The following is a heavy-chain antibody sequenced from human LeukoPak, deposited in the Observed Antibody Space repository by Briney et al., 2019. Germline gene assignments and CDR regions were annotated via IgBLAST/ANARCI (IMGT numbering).Heavy chain of an antibody. CDR2: ISAYNGNT. CDR1: GYTFTSYG. J-gene: IGHJ6*03. Sequence: EASVKVSCKASGYTFTSYGISWVRQAPGQGLEWMGWISAYNGNTNYAQKLQGRVTMTTDTSTSTAYMELRSLRSDDTAVYYCARVETYSNCPGGYYYYMDVWGKGTTVTVSS. CDR3: ARVETYSNCPGGYYYYMDV. D-gene: IGHD4-11*01. V-gene: IGHV1-18*01.